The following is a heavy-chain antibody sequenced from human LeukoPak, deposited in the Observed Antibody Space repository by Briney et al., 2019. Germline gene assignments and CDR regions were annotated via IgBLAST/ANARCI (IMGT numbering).Heavy chain of an antibody. V-gene: IGHV3-30*02. CDR1: GFTLSSYG. D-gene: IGHD6-13*01. Sequence: GGSLRLSCAASGFTLSSYGMHWVRQAPGKGLEWVAFIRYDGSNKYYADSVKGRFTISRDNSKNTLYLQMNSLRAEDTAVYYCAKGRSSWTLFDYWGQGTLVTVSS. J-gene: IGHJ4*02. CDR3: AKGRSSWTLFDY. CDR2: IRYDGSNK.